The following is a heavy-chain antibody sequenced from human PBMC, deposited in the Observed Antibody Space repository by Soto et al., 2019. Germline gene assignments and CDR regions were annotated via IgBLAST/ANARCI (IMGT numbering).Heavy chain of an antibody. CDR1: GFTFSSYG. CDR3: ASDSVSGIYCVSTSCYGAGMDV. CDR2: IWYDGSNK. V-gene: IGHV3-33*01. J-gene: IGHJ6*02. D-gene: IGHD2-2*01. Sequence: QVQLVESGGGVVQPGRSLRLSCAAYGFTFSSYGMHWVRQAPGKGLEWVAVIWYDGSNKYYADSVKGRFTISRDNSKNTLYLQMTRRRAADPAVYYCASDSVSGIYCVSTSCYGAGMDVWGQGTTVTVSS.